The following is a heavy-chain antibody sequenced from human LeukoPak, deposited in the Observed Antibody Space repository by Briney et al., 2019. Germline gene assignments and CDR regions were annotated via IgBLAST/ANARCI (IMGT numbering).Heavy chain of an antibody. CDR3: ARGYHDAFDI. CDR1: GFTFSSYC. D-gene: IGHD2-2*01. V-gene: IGHV3-74*01. J-gene: IGHJ3*02. Sequence: PGGSLRLSCAASGFTFSSYCMHWVRHAPGKGLVWVSYIKSDGSSIRYADSVKGRFTISRDNAKNTLYLQMNSLRAEDTAVYYCARGYHDAFDIWGQGTMVTVSS. CDR2: IKSDGSSI.